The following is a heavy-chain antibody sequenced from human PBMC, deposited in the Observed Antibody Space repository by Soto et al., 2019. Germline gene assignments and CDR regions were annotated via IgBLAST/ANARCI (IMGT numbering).Heavy chain of an antibody. CDR2: IDPSDSYT. D-gene: IGHD2-15*01. V-gene: IGHV5-10-1*01. CDR1: GYSFSSQW. Sequence: PGESLQISCKGSGYSFSSQWITCVRQMPGKGLEWMGRIDPSDSYTTYSPSFHGHVTFSVDKSISTAYLQWSSLEATDTAMFYSAGRESGYCSGGTCSVLDYWGQGTQVTVSA. CDR3: AGRESGYCSGGTCSVLDY. J-gene: IGHJ4*02.